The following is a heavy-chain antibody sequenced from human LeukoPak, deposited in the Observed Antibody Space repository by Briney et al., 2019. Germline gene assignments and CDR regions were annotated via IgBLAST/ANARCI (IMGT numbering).Heavy chain of an antibody. CDR3: ARHNIRGVSHWFDP. J-gene: IGHJ5*02. D-gene: IGHD3-10*01. Sequence: PSETLSLTCTVSSGSISSMHYYWGWIRQPPGEGLEWIGIINHSGRTYYEPSLKSRITISVDTSNNQFSLKLSSVTAADTAVYFCARHNIRGVSHWFDPWGQGTQVTVSS. CDR1: SGSISSMHYY. CDR2: INHSGRT. V-gene: IGHV4-39*01.